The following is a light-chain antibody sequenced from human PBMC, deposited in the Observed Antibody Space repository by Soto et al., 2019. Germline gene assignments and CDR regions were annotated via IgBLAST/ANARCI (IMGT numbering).Light chain of an antibody. J-gene: IGLJ2*01. V-gene: IGLV2-8*01. CDR2: EVS. Sequence: QSVLTQPPSASGSPGQSVTISCTGTSSDGGGYNYVSWYQQHPGKAPKLMIYEVSKRPSGVPDCFSGSKSGNTASLTVSGLQAEDEADYYCSSYAGSNNFVVFGGGTKLTVL. CDR3: SSYAGSNNFVV. CDR1: SSDGGGYNY.